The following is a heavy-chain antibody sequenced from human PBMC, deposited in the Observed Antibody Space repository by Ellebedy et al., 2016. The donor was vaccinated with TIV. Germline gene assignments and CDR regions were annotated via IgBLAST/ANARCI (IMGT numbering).Heavy chain of an antibody. D-gene: IGHD4-17*01. V-gene: IGHV1-46*01. J-gene: IGHJ5*02. CDR2: INPSGGST. CDR1: GYTFTSYY. Sequence: ASVKVSCXASGYTFTSYYMHWVRQAPGQGLEWMGIINPSGGSTSYAQKFQGRVTMTRDTSTSTVYMELSSLRSEDTAVYYCAREGGDYGDYVFWFDPWGQGTLVTVSS. CDR3: AREGGDYGDYVFWFDP.